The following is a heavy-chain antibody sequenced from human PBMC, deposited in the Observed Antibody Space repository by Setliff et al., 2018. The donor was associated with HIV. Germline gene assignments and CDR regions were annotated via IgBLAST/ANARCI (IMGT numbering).Heavy chain of an antibody. CDR3: ARDDRGRLRGLGPFDP. Sequence: ASVKVSCKASGYTFTSCGITWVRQAPEQGLEWMGWINPDNGDTKYAQKLQGRVTMTTDTSTSTAYMDLRSLRSDDTAVYYCARDDRGRLRGLGPFDPWGQGTLVTVSS. CDR2: INPDNGDT. D-gene: IGHD3-10*01. CDR1: GYTFTSCG. J-gene: IGHJ5*02. V-gene: IGHV1-18*01.